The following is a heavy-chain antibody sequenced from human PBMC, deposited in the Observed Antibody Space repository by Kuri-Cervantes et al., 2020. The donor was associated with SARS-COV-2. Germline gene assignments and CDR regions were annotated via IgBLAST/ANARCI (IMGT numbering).Heavy chain of an antibody. J-gene: IGHJ4*02. V-gene: IGHV4-31*02. CDR2: IYYSGST. CDR3: AREWAYIAAAALETDY. CDR1: GGSISSGDYY. Sequence: SCTVSGGSISSGDYYWSWIRQPPGKGLEWIGYIYYSGSTYYNPSLKSRVTISVDTSKNQFSLKLSSVTAADTAVYYCAREWAYIAAAALETDYWGQGTLVTVSS. D-gene: IGHD6-13*01.